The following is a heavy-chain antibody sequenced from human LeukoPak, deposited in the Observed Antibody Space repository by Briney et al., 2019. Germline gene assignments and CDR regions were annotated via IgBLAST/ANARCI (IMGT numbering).Heavy chain of an antibody. CDR2: IYTSGST. D-gene: IGHD3-3*01. Sequence: PSETLSLTCTVSGGSISSYYWSWIRQPAGKGLEWIGRIYTSGSTNYNPSLKSRVTMSVDTSKNQFSLKLSSVTAADTAVYYCARDQSKWSGYYRWFDPWGQGTLVTVSS. CDR1: GGSISSYY. V-gene: IGHV4-4*07. CDR3: ARDQSKWSGYYRWFDP. J-gene: IGHJ5*02.